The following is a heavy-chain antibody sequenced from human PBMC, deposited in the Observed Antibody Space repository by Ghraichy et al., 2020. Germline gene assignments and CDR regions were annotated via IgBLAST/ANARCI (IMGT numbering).Heavy chain of an antibody. D-gene: IGHD3-10*01. J-gene: IGHJ3*02. Sequence: ASVKVSCKASGYTFTSYDINWVRQATGQGLERMGWMNPNSGNTGYAQKFQGRVTMTRNTSISAAYMELSSLRSEDTAVYYCARGDRRVHDAFDIWGQGTMVTVSS. CDR1: GYTFTSYD. V-gene: IGHV1-8*01. CDR2: MNPNSGNT. CDR3: ARGDRRVHDAFDI.